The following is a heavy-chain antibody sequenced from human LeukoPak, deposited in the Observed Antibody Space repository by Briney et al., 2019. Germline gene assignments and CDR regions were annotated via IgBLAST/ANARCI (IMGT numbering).Heavy chain of an antibody. CDR2: ISGSSSYI. CDR3: ASIVYSGYDSNDY. V-gene: IGHV3-21*01. J-gene: IGHJ4*02. Sequence: KPGGSLRLSCAASGFTFSSYEMNWVRQAPGKGLEWVSSISGSSSYIYYADSVKGRFTISRDNAKNSLYLQMNSLRAEDTAVYYCASIVYSGYDSNDYWGQGTLVTVSS. CDR1: GFTFSSYE. D-gene: IGHD5-12*01.